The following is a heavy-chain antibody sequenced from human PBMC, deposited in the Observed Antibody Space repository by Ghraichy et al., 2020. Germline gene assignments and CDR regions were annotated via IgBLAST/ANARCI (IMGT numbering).Heavy chain of an antibody. CDR3: AREREEWNYSGVLGYYFDY. Sequence: GSLRLSCAASGFTVSSNYMSWVRQAPGKGLEWVSVIYSGGSTYYADSVKGRFTISRDNSKNTLYLQMNSLRAEDTAVYYCAREREEWNYSGVLGYYFDYWGQGTLVTVSS. CDR2: IYSGGST. J-gene: IGHJ4*02. V-gene: IGHV3-53*01. CDR1: GFTVSSNY. D-gene: IGHD1-7*01.